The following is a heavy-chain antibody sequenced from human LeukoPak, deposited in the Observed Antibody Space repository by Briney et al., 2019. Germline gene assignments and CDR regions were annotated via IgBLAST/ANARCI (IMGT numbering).Heavy chain of an antibody. CDR1: GGSFSGYY. D-gene: IGHD2-2*01. J-gene: IGHJ4*02. V-gene: IGHV4-34*01. CDR2: INHSGST. CDR3: ARGKYQLPREGGTFDY. Sequence: SETLSPTCAVYGGSFSGYYWSWIRKPPGKGLEWIGEINHSGSTNYNPSLKSRVTISVDTSKNQFFLKLSSVTAADTAVYYCARGKYQLPREGGTFDYWGQGTLVTVSS.